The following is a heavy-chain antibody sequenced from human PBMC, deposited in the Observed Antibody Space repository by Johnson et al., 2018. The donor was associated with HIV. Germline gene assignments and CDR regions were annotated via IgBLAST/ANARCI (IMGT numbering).Heavy chain of an antibody. CDR3: AGVCWGSYSYPCHDAFDI. D-gene: IGHD3-16*02. J-gene: IGHJ3*02. CDR2: ISSNGGST. CDR1: GFTFSSYA. Sequence: EVQLVESGGGLVQPGGSLRLSCAASGFTFSSYAMHWVRQAPGKGLEYVSAISSNGGSTYYANSVKGRFTISRDNSKNTLYLQMGSLRAEDMAVYYCAGVCWGSYSYPCHDAFDIWGQGTMVTVSS. V-gene: IGHV3-64*01.